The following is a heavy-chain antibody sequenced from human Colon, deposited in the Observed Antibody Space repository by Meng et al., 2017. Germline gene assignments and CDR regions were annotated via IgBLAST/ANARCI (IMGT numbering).Heavy chain of an antibody. Sequence: SGTLSLTFPVTGGSISRDYWSWIRQTPGKGLEWIGNIHYSGTTNYDPSLKSRVTISVDTSKNPFSLKLTSVTTADTAVYYCAKFSGRWRKWFDPWGPGTLVTVSS. D-gene: IGHD5-12*01. CDR1: GGSISRDY. J-gene: IGHJ5*02. CDR3: AKFSGRWRKWFDP. CDR2: IHYSGTT. V-gene: IGHV4-59*01.